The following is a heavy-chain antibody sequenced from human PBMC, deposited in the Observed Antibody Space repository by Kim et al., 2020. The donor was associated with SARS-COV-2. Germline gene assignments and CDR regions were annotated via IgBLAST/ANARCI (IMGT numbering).Heavy chain of an antibody. J-gene: IGHJ6*02. CDR1: GYTFTSLY. CDR3: SRSGMDV. Sequence: ASVKVSCKASGYTFTSLYMHWVRQAPGQGLEWMGMINPSGDSTSYPQKFQGRVTMTRDTSTRTVYLELSSLRSEDTAVYYCSRSGMDVWGQGTTVTVSS. V-gene: IGHV1-46*01. CDR2: INPSGDST.